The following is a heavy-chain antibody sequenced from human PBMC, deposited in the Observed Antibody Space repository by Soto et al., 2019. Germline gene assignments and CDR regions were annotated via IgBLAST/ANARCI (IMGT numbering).Heavy chain of an antibody. CDR1: GNTFSRFK. CDR2: INPSGGTT. D-gene: IGHD3-3*01. J-gene: IGHJ5*02. Sequence: ASVKVSCKTSGNTFSRFKMHWVRQAPEQGLEWMGIINPSGGTTTYAQKVQGRVTMTSDTYTSTVYMELFSLRSDDTAVYYCARDREDTLRFLEWTHTCDSKTNWLDPWGQGTQVTVSS. CDR3: ARDREDTLRFLEWTHTCDSKTNWLDP. V-gene: IGHV1-46*01.